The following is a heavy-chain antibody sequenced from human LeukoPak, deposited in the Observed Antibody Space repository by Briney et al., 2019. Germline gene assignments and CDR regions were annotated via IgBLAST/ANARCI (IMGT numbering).Heavy chain of an antibody. J-gene: IGHJ4*02. CDR3: ARDPTYCGGDCYHTPDY. CDR1: GYTFTSYG. D-gene: IGHD2-21*02. CDR2: ISAYNGNT. V-gene: IGHV1-18*01. Sequence: ALVKVSCKASGYTFTSYGISWVRQAPGQGLEWMGWISAYNGNTNYAQKLQGRVTMTTDTSTSTAYMELRSLRSDDTAVYYCARDPTYCGGDCYHTPDYWGQGTLVTVSS.